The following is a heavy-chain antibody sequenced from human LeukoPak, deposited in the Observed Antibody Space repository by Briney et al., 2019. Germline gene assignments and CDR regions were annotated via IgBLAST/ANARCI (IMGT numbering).Heavy chain of an antibody. J-gene: IGHJ6*03. CDR3: AKDMWTNDFWSGYSLRYYYYYMDV. CDR2: ISSSGNYI. CDR1: GFTFSDYS. Sequence: GGSLRLSCTASGFTFSDYSMNWVRQAPGKGLEWVSSISSSGNYIYYADSMKGRFSISRDNAKNSLFLQMNSLRAEDTAVYYCAKDMWTNDFWSGYSLRYYYYYMDVWGKGTTVTVSS. D-gene: IGHD3-3*01. V-gene: IGHV3-21*04.